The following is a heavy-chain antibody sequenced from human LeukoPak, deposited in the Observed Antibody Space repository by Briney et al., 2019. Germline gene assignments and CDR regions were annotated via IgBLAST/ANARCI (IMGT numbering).Heavy chain of an antibody. CDR1: GFTFSSFG. CDR2: LRYDGSNK. Sequence: PGGSLRLSCAASGFTFSSFGMHWVRQAPGKGLEWVSFLRYDGSNKYNADSVKGRFTISRDNSKNTLYLQMNSLRTEDTAVHYCARAGWELLSDYYFDYWGQGTLVTVSS. CDR3: ARAGWELLSDYYFDY. J-gene: IGHJ4*02. V-gene: IGHV3-30*02. D-gene: IGHD1-26*01.